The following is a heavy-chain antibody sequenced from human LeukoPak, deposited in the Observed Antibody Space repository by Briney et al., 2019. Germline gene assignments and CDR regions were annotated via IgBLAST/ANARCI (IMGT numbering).Heavy chain of an antibody. J-gene: IGHJ2*01. D-gene: IGHD3-22*01. Sequence: GGSLRLSCAVSGFTFNYYDMHWVRQAPGKRLEWVSAIRTTGDTHYPDSVKGRFAMSREDAKNSVHLQMDTLRAGDTAVYYCARGVSYYYDNSGHPGWYFDLWGRGTLVTVSS. CDR2: IRTTGDT. V-gene: IGHV3-13*01. CDR3: ARGVSYYYDNSGHPGWYFDL. CDR1: GFTFNYYD.